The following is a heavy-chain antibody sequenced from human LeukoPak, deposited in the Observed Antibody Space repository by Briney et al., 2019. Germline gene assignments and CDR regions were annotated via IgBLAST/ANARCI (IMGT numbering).Heavy chain of an antibody. CDR1: GGSFSGYY. CDR3: ARVIVATTVYYYYYGMDV. D-gene: IGHD5-12*01. V-gene: IGHV4-34*01. J-gene: IGHJ6*02. Sequence: SETLSLTCAVYGGSFSGYYWSWNRQPPGKGLEWIGEINHSGSTNYNPSLKSRVTISVDTSKNQFSLKLSSVTAADTAVYYCARVIVATTVYYYYYGMDVWGQGTTVTVSS. CDR2: INHSGST.